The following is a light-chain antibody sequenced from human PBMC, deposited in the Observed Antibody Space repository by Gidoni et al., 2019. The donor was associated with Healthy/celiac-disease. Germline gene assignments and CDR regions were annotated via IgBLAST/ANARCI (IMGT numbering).Light chain of an antibody. J-gene: IGKJ2*02. Sequence: DIQLTQSPSSLSASVVDRVTITCLASQSISSYLNWYQQKPGKAPKLLIYAASSLQSGVPSRFSGRGSGTDFTLTISSLQPEDFATYYCQQSYSTLWTFGQGTKLEIK. CDR2: AAS. V-gene: IGKV1-39*01. CDR3: QQSYSTLWT. CDR1: QSISSY.